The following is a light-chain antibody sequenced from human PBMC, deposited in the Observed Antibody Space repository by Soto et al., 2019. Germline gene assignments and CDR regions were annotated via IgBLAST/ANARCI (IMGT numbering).Light chain of an antibody. CDR1: QSISSW. Sequence: DIQMTQSPSSLSASVGDSVSITCRASQSISSWLAWYQQKTGKAPKLLIYAASSLQSGVQSRFSGSGSGTDFTLTISGLQTEEFATYYCQQSYSTLWTFGQGNRLEIK. CDR3: QQSYSTLWT. J-gene: IGKJ5*01. V-gene: IGKV1-39*01. CDR2: AAS.